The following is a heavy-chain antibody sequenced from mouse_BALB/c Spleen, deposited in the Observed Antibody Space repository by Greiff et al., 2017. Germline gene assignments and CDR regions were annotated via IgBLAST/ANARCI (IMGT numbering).Heavy chain of an antibody. V-gene: IGHV1-54*01. CDR3: ARSGGYFGGFAY. J-gene: IGHJ3*01. CDR2: INPGSGGT. CDR1: GYAFTNYL. D-gene: IGHD2-3*01. Sequence: QVQLKESGAELVRPGTSVKVSCKASGYAFTNYLIEWVKQRPGQGLEWIGVINPGSGGTNYNEKFKGKATLTADKSSSTAYMQLSSLTSDDAAVYFCARSGGYFGGFAYWGQGTLVTVSA.